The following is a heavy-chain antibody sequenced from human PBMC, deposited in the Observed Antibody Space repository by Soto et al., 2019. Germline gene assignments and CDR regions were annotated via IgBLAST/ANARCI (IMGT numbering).Heavy chain of an antibody. Sequence: QIQLMQSGAEVKKPGASVKVSCKASGYTFTSYGIHWVRQAPGQRLEWTGWINAGNGNTKYSEKFQGRVTITRDTSACTAYLEMSSLRSEDTAVYYCARDPNDSSAYYPHCYYGMDVWGQGTTVSVSS. CDR1: GYTFTSYG. V-gene: IGHV1-3*01. CDR2: INAGNGNT. J-gene: IGHJ6*02. D-gene: IGHD3-22*01. CDR3: ARDPNDSSAYYPHCYYGMDV.